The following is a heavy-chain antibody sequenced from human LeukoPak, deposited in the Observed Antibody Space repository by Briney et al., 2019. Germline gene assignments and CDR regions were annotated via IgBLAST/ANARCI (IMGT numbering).Heavy chain of an antibody. V-gene: IGHV3-9*01. J-gene: IGHJ6*02. Sequence: PGGSLGLSCAASGFTFDDYAMHWVRQAPGKGLEWVSGISWNSGSIGYADSVKGRFTISRDNAKNSLYLQMNSLRAEDTAVYYCARVVEDIVATNYYYGMDVWGQGTTVTVSS. CDR1: GFTFDDYA. CDR3: ARVVEDIVATNYYYGMDV. CDR2: ISWNSGSI. D-gene: IGHD5-12*01.